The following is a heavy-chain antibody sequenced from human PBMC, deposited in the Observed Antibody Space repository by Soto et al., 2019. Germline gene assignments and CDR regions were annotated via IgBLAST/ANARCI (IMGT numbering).Heavy chain of an antibody. CDR2: IGGSGDDST. J-gene: IGHJ4*02. V-gene: IGHV3-23*01. D-gene: IGHD3-10*01. Sequence: EVHLLESGGGLVQPGGSLRLSCAASGFPFRTYGMSWVRQAPGKGLDWVAAIGGSGDDSTYYADSVKGRFTISRDNFKNTLYLQMNSRRAEVTALYYCAIMGPSGSGLDSDYWCQGTQVTVSS. CDR3: AIMGPSGSGLDSDY. CDR1: GFPFRTYG.